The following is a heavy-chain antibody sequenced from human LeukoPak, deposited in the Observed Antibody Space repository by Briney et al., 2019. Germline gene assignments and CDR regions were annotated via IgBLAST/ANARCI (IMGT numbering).Heavy chain of an antibody. CDR3: AKDGDLIAVAGTVFNYFDY. Sequence: GGSLRLSCAASGVTFSSYVMSWVRQAPGKGLEWVSAISGSGGSTYYADSVKGRFTISRDNSKNTLYLQMNSLRAEDTAVYYCAKDGDLIAVAGTVFNYFDYWGQGTLVTVSS. D-gene: IGHD6-19*01. V-gene: IGHV3-23*01. J-gene: IGHJ4*02. CDR2: ISGSGGST. CDR1: GVTFSSYV.